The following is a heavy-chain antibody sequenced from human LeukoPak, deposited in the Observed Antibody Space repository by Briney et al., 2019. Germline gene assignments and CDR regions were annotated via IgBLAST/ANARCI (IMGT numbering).Heavy chain of an antibody. CDR3: ARSLCGGDCYNWFDP. CDR2: ISAYNGNT. D-gene: IGHD2-21*02. Sequence: RASVKVSCKASGYTFTSYGISWVRQAPGQGLEWMGWISAYNGNTNYAQKLQGRVTMTTDTSTSTAYMELRSLRSDDTAVYYCARSLCGGDCYNWFDPWGQGTLVTVSS. CDR1: GYTFTSYG. J-gene: IGHJ5*02. V-gene: IGHV1-18*01.